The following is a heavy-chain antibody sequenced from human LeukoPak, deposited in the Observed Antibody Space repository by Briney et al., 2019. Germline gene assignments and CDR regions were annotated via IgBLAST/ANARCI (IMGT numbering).Heavy chain of an antibody. CDR3: AHRRDTSYYRYRYWFAP. D-gene: IGHD3-9*01. J-gene: IGHJ5*02. V-gene: IGHV2-5*01. CDR1: GFSLSTSGVG. CDR2: INWNDEK. Sequence: SGPTLVNPTQTLTLTCTFSGFSLSTSGVGVGWFRQPPGKAPEWLALINWNDEKVYSPSLQSRLTITKDTSNNQVTLTLTNVDAVDTSTYYCAHRRDTSYYRYRYWFAPWGQGTLVTVSS.